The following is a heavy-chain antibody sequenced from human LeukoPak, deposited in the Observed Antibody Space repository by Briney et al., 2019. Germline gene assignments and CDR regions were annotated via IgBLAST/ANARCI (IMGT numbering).Heavy chain of an antibody. CDR3: ARAGRAHYDFCCGYSTTGYGMDV. Sequence: SETLSLTCTVSGGSISSYDWSWIRLPPGKGLEWIGYIYDSGSTNYSPSLKSRVTISVDTSKNQFSLKLSSVTAADTAVYYCARAGRAHYDFCCGYSTTGYGMDVWGQGTTVTVSS. CDR2: IYDSGST. CDR1: GGSISSYD. D-gene: IGHD3-3*01. J-gene: IGHJ6*02. V-gene: IGHV4-59*01.